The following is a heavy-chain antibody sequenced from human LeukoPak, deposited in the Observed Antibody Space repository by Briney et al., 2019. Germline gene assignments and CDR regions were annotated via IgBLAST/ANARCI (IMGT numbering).Heavy chain of an antibody. V-gene: IGHV3-43D*03. CDR1: GFSFDGYA. J-gene: IGHJ4*02. D-gene: IGHD6-13*01. CDR2: ISWDGGFT. CDR3: AKDRTNTIKSSWSFNY. Sequence: GGSLRLSCAASGFSFDGYAMHWVRQAPGKGLEWVSLISWDGGFTYYADSVKGRFTISRDNSKYSLYLQMNSLKPEDTALYYCAKDRTNTIKSSWSFNYWGQGTLVTVSS.